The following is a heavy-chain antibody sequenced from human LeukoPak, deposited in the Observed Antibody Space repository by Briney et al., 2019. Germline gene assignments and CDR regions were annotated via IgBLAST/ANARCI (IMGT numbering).Heavy chain of an antibody. CDR3: ARGGNRFGGFYFDY. Sequence: PSETLSLTCTVSADSLSSGGHYWAWIRQLPGKGLESIGFIHHSGSSRHNPSLKDRVAISVDASRKQFALRLSSVTAADTAIYYCARGGNRFGGFYFDYWDQGIQVIVSS. V-gene: IGHV4-31*03. J-gene: IGHJ4*02. CDR1: ADSLSSGGHY. D-gene: IGHD3-10*01. CDR2: IHHSGSS.